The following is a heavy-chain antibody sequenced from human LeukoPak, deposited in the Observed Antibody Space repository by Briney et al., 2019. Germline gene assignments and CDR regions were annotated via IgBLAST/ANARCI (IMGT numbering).Heavy chain of an antibody. CDR1: GGSISSSSYY. J-gene: IGHJ6*03. V-gene: IGHV4-39*07. Sequence: SETLSLTCTVSGGSISSSSYYWGWIRQPPGKGLEWIGSIYYSGSTYYNPSLKSRVTISVDTSKNQFSLKLSSVTAADTAVYHCARDVRSHNGPGGYYYYYMDVWGKGTAGTVSS. D-gene: IGHD2-8*01. CDR2: IYYSGST. CDR3: ARDVRSHNGPGGYYYYYMDV.